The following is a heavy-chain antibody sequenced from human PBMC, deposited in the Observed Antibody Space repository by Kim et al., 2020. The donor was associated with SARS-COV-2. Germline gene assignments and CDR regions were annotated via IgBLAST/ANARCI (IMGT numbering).Heavy chain of an antibody. CDR2: VSYSGRT. D-gene: IGHD2-15*01. V-gene: IGHV4-59*08. CDR3: AGRGPGLLTQNDCFDI. CDR1: GGSINNYY. Sequence: SETLSLTCTVSGGSINNYYWNWMRQPPGKGLEWIGYVSYSGRTNYNPSLESGITMSVDTSKNQFLRQPTSVTAADTAVYYCAGRGPGLLTQNDCFDIGGQGRMVTVSS. J-gene: IGHJ3*02.